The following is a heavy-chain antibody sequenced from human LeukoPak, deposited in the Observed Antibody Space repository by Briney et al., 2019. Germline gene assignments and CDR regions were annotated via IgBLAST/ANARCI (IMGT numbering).Heavy chain of an antibody. CDR3: ARIGGYCSSTSCYTAYCYYYYMDV. J-gene: IGHJ6*03. Sequence: SETLSLTCAVYGGSFSGYYWSWIRQPPGKGLEWIGKINHSGSTNYNPSPKSRVTISVDTSKNQFSLKLSSVTAADTAVYYCARIGGYCSSTSCYTAYCYYYYMDVWGKGTTVTVSS. CDR1: GGSFSGYY. CDR2: INHSGST. V-gene: IGHV4-34*01. D-gene: IGHD2-2*02.